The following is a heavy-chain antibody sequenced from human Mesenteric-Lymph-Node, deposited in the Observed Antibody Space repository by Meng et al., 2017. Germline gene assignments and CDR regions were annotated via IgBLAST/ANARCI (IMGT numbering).Heavy chain of an antibody. D-gene: IGHD1-7*01. J-gene: IGHJ6*02. CDR3: ARGKRYNWNYDGTRYGMDV. CDR2: INPNSGGT. Sequence: ASVKVSCKASGYTFTGYYMHWVRQAPGQGLEWMGRINPNSGGTNYAQKFQGRVTMTRDTSISTAYMELSSLRSEDTAVYYCARGKRYNWNYDGTRYGMDVWGQETTVTVSS. V-gene: IGHV1-2*06. CDR1: GYTFTGYY.